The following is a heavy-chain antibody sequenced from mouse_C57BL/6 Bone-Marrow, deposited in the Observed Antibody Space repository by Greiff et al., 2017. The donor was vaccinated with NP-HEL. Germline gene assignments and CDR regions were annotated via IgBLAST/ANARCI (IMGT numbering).Heavy chain of an antibody. CDR1: GYTFTSYW. CDR2: IYPGNSDT. J-gene: IGHJ3*01. V-gene: IGHV1-5*01. Sequence: VQLQQSGTVLARPGASVKLSCKTSGYTFTSYWMHWVKQRPGQGLEWIGAIYPGNSDTSYNQKFKSKATLTAVTSASTAYMELSSLTYEDSAVYYCTKCFLFAYWGQGTLVTVSA. CDR3: TKCFLFAY.